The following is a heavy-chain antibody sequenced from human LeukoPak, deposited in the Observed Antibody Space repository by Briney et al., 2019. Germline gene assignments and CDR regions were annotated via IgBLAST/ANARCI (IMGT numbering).Heavy chain of an antibody. CDR1: GFTFSRYW. CDR2: IQQDGSEK. Sequence: GGSLRLSCAASGFTFSRYWMSWVRQAPGKGPEWVANIQQDGSEKYYVDSVKGRFTISRENAKNSLYLQMNSLRAEDTAVYYCGRDLFGRSSTWYSAFDIWGQGTMVTVSS. V-gene: IGHV3-7*01. D-gene: IGHD6-13*01. J-gene: IGHJ3*02. CDR3: GRDLFGRSSTWYSAFDI.